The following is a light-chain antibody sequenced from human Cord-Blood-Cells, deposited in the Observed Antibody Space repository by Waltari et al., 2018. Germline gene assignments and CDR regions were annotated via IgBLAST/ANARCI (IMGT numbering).Light chain of an antibody. CDR3: QSYDSSLSGWV. J-gene: IGLJ3*02. V-gene: IGLV1-40*01. CDR1: SSNIGAGYD. Sequence: QSVLTHPPSVSAAPGQRVTISCTGSSSNIGAGYDVHWYQQFPGTAPKLLIYGNSNRPSVVPDRFSGSKSGTSASLAITGLQAEDEADYYCQSYDSSLSGWVFGGGTKLTVL. CDR2: GNS.